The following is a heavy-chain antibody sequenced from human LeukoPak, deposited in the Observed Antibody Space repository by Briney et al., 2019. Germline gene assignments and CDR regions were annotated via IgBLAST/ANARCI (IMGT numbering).Heavy chain of an antibody. CDR3: ARAIAVAGHYYYYGMDV. D-gene: IGHD6-19*01. J-gene: IGHJ6*02. Sequence: SVKVSCKASGGTFSSYAISWVRQAPGQGLEWMGRIIPILGIANYAQKFQGRVTITADKSTSTAYMGLSSLRSEDTAVYYCARAIAVAGHYYYYGMDVWGQGTTVTVSS. CDR2: IIPILGIA. CDR1: GGTFSSYA. V-gene: IGHV1-69*04.